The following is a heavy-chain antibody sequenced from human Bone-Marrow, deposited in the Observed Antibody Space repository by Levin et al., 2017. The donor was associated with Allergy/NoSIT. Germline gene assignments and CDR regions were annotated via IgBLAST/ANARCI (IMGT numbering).Heavy chain of an antibody. CDR1: GFTFSSYA. V-gene: IGHV3-23*01. J-gene: IGHJ4*02. CDR3: AKDRAEGYDMVY. Sequence: GESLKISCAASGFTFSSYAMSWVRQAPGKGLEWVSAISGSGGSTYYADSVKGRFTISRDNSKNTLYLQMNSLRTEDTAVYYCAKDRAEGYDMVYWGQGTLVTVSS. CDR2: ISGSGGST. D-gene: IGHD3-22*01.